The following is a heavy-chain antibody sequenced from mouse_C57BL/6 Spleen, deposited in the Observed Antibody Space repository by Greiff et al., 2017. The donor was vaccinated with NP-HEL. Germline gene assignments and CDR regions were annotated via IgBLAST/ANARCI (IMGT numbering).Heavy chain of an antibody. Sequence: QVQLKESGAELVRPGTSVKVSCKASGYAFTNYLIEWVKQRPGQGLEWIGVINPGSGGTNYNEKFKGKATLTADKSSSTAYMQLSSLTSEDSAVYFCARAYDYDGAWFAYWGQGTLVTVSA. J-gene: IGHJ3*01. V-gene: IGHV1-54*01. CDR2: INPGSGGT. D-gene: IGHD2-4*01. CDR3: ARAYDYDGAWFAY. CDR1: GYAFTNYL.